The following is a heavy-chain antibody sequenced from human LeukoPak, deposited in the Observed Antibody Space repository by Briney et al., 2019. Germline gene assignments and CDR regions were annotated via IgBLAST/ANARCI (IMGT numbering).Heavy chain of an antibody. V-gene: IGHV1-46*01. CDR2: INPSGGST. CDR3: ARDLLIVGATDY. J-gene: IGHJ4*02. D-gene: IGHD1-26*01. CDR1: GYTFTSYY. Sequence: ASVKVSCKASGYTFTSYYMHWVGQAPGQGLEWMGIINPSGGSTSYAQKFQGRVTMTRDTSTGTVYMELSSLRSEDTAVYYCARDLLIVGATDYWGQGTLVTVSS.